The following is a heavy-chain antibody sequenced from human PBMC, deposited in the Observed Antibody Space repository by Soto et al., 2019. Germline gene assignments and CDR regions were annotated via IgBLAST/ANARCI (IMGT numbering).Heavy chain of an antibody. CDR3: ARRPLVRGIIPYYFDY. V-gene: IGHV4-39*02. J-gene: IGHJ4*02. Sequence: QLQLLESGPGLVKPSGTLSLTCTVSGGSVSNNSYYWGWIRQPPGKRLEWIGSVYYSGSAYYNPSLKSRLTISVDTSMNHFSLKLSSVTAADTAIYYCARRPLVRGIIPYYFDYWGQGTLVTVSS. CDR1: GGSVSNNSYY. CDR2: VYYSGSA. D-gene: IGHD3-10*01.